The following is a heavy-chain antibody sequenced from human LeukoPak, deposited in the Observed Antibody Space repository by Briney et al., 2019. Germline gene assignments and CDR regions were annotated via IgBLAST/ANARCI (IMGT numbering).Heavy chain of an antibody. V-gene: IGHV1-69*13. CDR2: IIPIFGTA. CDR3: ARDRFGDSPVSGSYYFDY. CDR1: GGTFSSYA. D-gene: IGHD1-26*01. Sequence: SVKVSCKASGGTFSSYAISWVRQAPGQGLEWMGGIIPIFGTANYAQKFQGRVTITADESTSTAYMELSSLRSEDTAVYYCARDRFGDSPVSGSYYFDYWGQGTLVTVSS. J-gene: IGHJ4*02.